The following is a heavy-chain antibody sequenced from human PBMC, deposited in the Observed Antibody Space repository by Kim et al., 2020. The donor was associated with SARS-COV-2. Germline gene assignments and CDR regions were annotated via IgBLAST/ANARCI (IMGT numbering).Heavy chain of an antibody. J-gene: IGHJ4*02. CDR1: GFTFSNAW. CDR3: TTDLDSSTVLRYFDWLLPTFDY. V-gene: IGHV3-15*01. D-gene: IGHD3-9*01. Sequence: GGSLRLSCAASGFTFSNAWMSWVRQAPGKGLEWVGRIKSKTDGGTTDYAAPVKGRFTISRDDSKNTLYLQMNSLKTEDTAVYYCTTDLDSSTVLRYFDWLLPTFDYWGQGTLVTVSS. CDR2: IKSKTDGGTT.